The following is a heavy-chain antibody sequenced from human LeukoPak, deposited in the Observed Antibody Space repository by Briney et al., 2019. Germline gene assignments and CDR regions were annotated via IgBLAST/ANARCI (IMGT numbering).Heavy chain of an antibody. CDR3: AKDMVRGVIGWFDP. CDR2: ISWNSGSI. D-gene: IGHD3-10*01. Sequence: GGSLRLSCAASGFTFDDYAMHRVRHAPGKGLEWVSGISWNSGSIGYADSVKGRFTISRDNAKNSLYLQMNSLRAEDTALYYCAKDMVRGVIGWFDPWGQGTLVTVSS. J-gene: IGHJ5*02. CDR1: GFTFDDYA. V-gene: IGHV3-9*01.